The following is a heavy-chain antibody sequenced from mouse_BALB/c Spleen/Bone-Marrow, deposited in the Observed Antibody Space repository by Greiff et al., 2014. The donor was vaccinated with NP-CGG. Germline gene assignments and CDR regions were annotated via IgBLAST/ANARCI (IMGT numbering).Heavy chain of an antibody. CDR1: GYAFSSSW. D-gene: IGHD4-1*01. Sequence: QVQLKQSGPELVKPGASVKISCKASGYAFSSSWMNWVKQRPGQGLEWIGRIYPGDGDTNYNGKFKGKATLTADKSSSTAYMQLSSLTSVDSAVYFCARPGLGPYYFDYWGQGTTLTVSS. CDR2: IYPGDGDT. V-gene: IGHV1-82*01. J-gene: IGHJ2*01. CDR3: ARPGLGPYYFDY.